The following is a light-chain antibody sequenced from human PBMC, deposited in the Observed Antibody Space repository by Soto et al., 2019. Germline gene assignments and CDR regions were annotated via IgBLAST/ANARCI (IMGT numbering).Light chain of an antibody. CDR2: EVS. CDR1: SSDIGGYKY. Sequence: QSVLTQPASVSGSPGQSITISCTGTSSDIGGYKYVSWYQQHPGKAPKLMIFEVSNRPSGVSNRFSGSKSGNTASLTISGLQADDEADYDCSSYTSSGTLVVFGGGTKLTVL. J-gene: IGLJ2*01. V-gene: IGLV2-14*01. CDR3: SSYTSSGTLVV.